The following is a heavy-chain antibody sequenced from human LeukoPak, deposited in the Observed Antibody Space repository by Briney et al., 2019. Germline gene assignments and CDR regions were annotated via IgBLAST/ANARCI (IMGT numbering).Heavy chain of an antibody. D-gene: IGHD3-16*02. CDR3: ARYIWGSYPTFEDY. Sequence: SETLSLTCTVSGGSISSYYWSWIRQPPGKGLEWIGYISYSGSTNYNPSLKSRVTISVDTSKNQLSLKLNSVTAADTAVYYCARYIWGSYPTFEDYWGQGSLVTVAS. CDR1: GGSISSYY. V-gene: IGHV4-59*01. J-gene: IGHJ4*02. CDR2: ISYSGST.